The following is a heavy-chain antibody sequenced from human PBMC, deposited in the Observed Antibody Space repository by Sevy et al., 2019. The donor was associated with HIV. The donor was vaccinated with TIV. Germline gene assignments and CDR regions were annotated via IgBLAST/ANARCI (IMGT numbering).Heavy chain of an antibody. CDR2: ISGSGGST. CDR1: GFTFSSYA. J-gene: IGHJ4*02. CDR3: AKSPYYYDSSGGSY. V-gene: IGHV3-23*01. Sequence: GGSLRLSCAASGFTFSSYAMSWVRQAPGKGLEWVSAISGSGGSTYYAGSVKGRFTISRDNSKNTLYLQMNSLRAEETAVYYCAKSPYYYDSSGGSYWGQGTLVTVSS. D-gene: IGHD3-22*01.